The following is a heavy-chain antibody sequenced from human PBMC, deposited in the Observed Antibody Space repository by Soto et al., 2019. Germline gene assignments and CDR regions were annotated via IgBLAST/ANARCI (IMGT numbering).Heavy chain of an antibody. J-gene: IGHJ6*03. Sequence: GGSLRLSCAASGFTFSSYAMSWVRQAPGKGLEWVSAISGSGGSTYYADSVKGRFTISRHNSKNTLYLQMNSLRAEDTAVYYCASTPDYCSSTSCIRSDYYMDFWGKGTKVTVSS. CDR3: ASTPDYCSSTSCIRSDYYMDF. V-gene: IGHV3-23*01. D-gene: IGHD2-2*01. CDR2: ISGSGGST. CDR1: GFTFSSYA.